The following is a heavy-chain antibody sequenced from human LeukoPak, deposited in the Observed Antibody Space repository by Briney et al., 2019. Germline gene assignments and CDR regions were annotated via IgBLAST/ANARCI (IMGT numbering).Heavy chain of an antibody. Sequence: SETLSLTCTVSGGSISRGSYYWGWIRQSPGKGLEWIGSIYYSDSGTMYYNPSLKSRVTMSADTSKNQFSLRVSSVTAADTAVYYCARRPPALGAFDIWGQGTMVSVSS. J-gene: IGHJ3*02. CDR3: ARRPPALGAFDI. V-gene: IGHV4-39*01. CDR1: GGSISRGSYY. CDR2: IYYSDSGTM.